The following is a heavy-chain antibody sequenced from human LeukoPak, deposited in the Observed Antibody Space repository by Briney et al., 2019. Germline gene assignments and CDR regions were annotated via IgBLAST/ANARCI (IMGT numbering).Heavy chain of an antibody. CDR1: GFTFSSYS. CDR3: TSYRYSGSYGIDY. V-gene: IGHV3-21*01. J-gene: IGHJ4*02. Sequence: GGSLRLSCAASGFTFSSYSMNWVRQAPGKGLEWVSSISSTSNYIYYADSVTGRFTISRDNAKNSPYLQMNSLRAEDTAVYYCTSYRYSGSYGIDYWGQGTLVTVSS. D-gene: IGHD1-26*01. CDR2: ISSTSNYI.